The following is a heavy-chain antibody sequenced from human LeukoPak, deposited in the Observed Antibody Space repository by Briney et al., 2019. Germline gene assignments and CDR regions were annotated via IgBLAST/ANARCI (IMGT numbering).Heavy chain of an antibody. V-gene: IGHV4-34*01. CDR3: AAVPESYYTVYYFNY. CDR2: INHSGSS. Sequence: SETLSLTCAVYGGSFSDYYWSWIRQSPRKGLEWIGEINHSGSSKYNPSIKSRVTISIDTSKTQFSLKLTSVTAADTAVYYCAAVPESYYTVYYFNYWGQGTLVTVSS. D-gene: IGHD3-10*01. J-gene: IGHJ4*02. CDR1: GGSFSDYY.